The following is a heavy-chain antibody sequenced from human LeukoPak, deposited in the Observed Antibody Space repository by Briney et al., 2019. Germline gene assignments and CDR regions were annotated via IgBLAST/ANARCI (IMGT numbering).Heavy chain of an antibody. V-gene: IGHV3-66*01. Sequence: GGSLRLSCAASGFTFSSYEMTWVRQAPGKGLEWVSLIYSGGSTYYADSVKGRFTISRDNSKNTLYLQMNSLRAEDTAVYYCASGGIYYGAAFDFWGQGTLVTVSS. CDR3: ASGGIYYGAAFDF. CDR1: GFTFSSYE. J-gene: IGHJ4*02. D-gene: IGHD1-26*01. CDR2: IYSGGST.